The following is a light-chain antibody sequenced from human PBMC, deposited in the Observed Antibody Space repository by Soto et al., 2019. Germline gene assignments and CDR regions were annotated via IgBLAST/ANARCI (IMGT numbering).Light chain of an antibody. J-gene: IGLJ2*01. V-gene: IGLV2-14*01. CDR3: SSYTTSSTLV. CDR1: SSDVGGYNY. CDR2: EVT. Sequence: QSALTQPASVSGSLGRSITISCTGASSDVGGYNYVAWYQQHPGKAPKLMIFEVTNRPSGVSDRFSGSKFDNTASLTISGLQAEDEADYYCSSYTTSSTLVFGGGTQLTVL.